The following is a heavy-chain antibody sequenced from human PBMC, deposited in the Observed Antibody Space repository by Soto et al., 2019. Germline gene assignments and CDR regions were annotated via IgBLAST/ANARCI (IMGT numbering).Heavy chain of an antibody. V-gene: IGHV1-69*01. D-gene: IGHD3-3*01. CDR2: IIPIFGTA. J-gene: IGHJ6*02. CDR1: GGTFSSYA. CDR3: AGRFLEWLETYYYYYGMDV. Sequence: QVQLVQSGAEVKKPGSSVNVSCKASGGTFSSYAISWVRQAPGQGLEWMGGIIPIFGTANYAQKFQGRVTITADESTSTAYMELSSLRSEDTVVYYCAGRFLEWLETYYYYYGMDVWGQGTTVTVSS.